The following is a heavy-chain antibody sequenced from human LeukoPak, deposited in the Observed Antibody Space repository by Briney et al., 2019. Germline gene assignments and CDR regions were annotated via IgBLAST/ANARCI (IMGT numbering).Heavy chain of an antibody. D-gene: IGHD1-26*01. J-gene: IGHJ5*02. CDR3: ARSWSGSYYNWFDP. V-gene: IGHV1-8*01. Sequence: ASVKVSSKASGYTFTSYDINWVRQATGQGLEWMGWMNPNSGNTGYAQKFQGRVAMTRNTSISTAYMELSSLRSEDTAVYYCARSWSGSYYNWFDPWGQGTLVTVSS. CDR2: MNPNSGNT. CDR1: GYTFTSYD.